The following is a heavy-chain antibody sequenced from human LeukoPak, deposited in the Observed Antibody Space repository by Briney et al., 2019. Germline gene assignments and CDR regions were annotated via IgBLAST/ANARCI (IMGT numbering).Heavy chain of an antibody. CDR2: IWYDGSNK. CDR1: GFTFSSYG. V-gene: IGHV3-33*01. J-gene: IGHJ4*02. CDR3: ARDPSGYSLKYYFDY. D-gene: IGHD3-22*01. Sequence: GGSLRLSCAASGFTFSSYGMHWVRQAPGKGLEWVAVIWYDGSNKYYADSVKGRFTISRDNSKNTLYLQMNSLRAEDTAVYYCARDPSGYSLKYYFDYWGQGTLVTVSS.